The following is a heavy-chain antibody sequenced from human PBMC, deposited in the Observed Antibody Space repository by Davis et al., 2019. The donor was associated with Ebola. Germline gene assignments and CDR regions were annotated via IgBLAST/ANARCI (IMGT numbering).Heavy chain of an antibody. D-gene: IGHD2-2*01. CDR2: ISGSGGST. CDR3: AKGTDIVVVPAAGAYFDY. V-gene: IGHV3-23*01. CDR1: GFTFSSYA. Sequence: GGSLRLSCAASGFTFSSYAMSWVRQAPGKGLEWVSAISGSGGSTYYADSVKGRFTISRDNSKNTLYLQMNSLRAEDTAVYYCAKGTDIVVVPAAGAYFDYWGQGTLVTVSS. J-gene: IGHJ4*02.